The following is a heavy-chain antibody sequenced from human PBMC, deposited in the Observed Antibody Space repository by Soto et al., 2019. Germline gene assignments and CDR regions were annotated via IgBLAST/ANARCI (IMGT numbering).Heavy chain of an antibody. CDR3: ARVVRCTRRGRSYLELDV. CDR2: IHSSGRT. Sequence: SGTLALTCDVSGECVVSVCYYLNFVREPPWNCLEWIGSIHSSGRTNYNHSLKSRVSMSLETSKNQFPLSLSSVGAADTAIYYCARVVRCTRRGRSYLELDVWGTATTVTVSS. V-gene: IGHV4-61*01. D-gene: IGHD2-8*01. CDR1: GECVVSVCYY. J-gene: IGHJ6*03.